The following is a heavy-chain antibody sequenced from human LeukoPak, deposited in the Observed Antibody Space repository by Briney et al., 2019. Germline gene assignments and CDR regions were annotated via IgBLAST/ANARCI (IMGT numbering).Heavy chain of an antibody. D-gene: IGHD3-10*01. CDR2: ISSSSSYI. J-gene: IGHJ4*02. CDR3: ARDEDYGTPGGFDY. Sequence: AGGSLRLSCAASGFTFSSYSMNWVRQAPGKGLEWVSSISSSSSYIYYADSVKGRFTISRDNAKNSLYLQMNSLRAEDTAVYYCARDEDYGTPGGFDYWGQGTLVTVSS. V-gene: IGHV3-21*01. CDR1: GFTFSSYS.